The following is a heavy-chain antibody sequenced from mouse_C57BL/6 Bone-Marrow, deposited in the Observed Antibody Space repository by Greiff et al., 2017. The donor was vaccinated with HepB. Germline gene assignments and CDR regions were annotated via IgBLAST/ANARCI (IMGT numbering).Heavy chain of an antibody. V-gene: IGHV1-50*01. CDR3: ERWGGSSYAFDY. Sequence: VQLQQPGAELVKPGASVKLSCKASGYTFTSYWMQWVKQRPGQGLEWIGEIDPSDSYTNYNQKFKGKATLTVDTSSSQAYMQLSSLTSEASAVYYCERWGGSSYAFDYWGKGTTLTVSS. CDR2: IDPSDSYT. J-gene: IGHJ2*01. CDR1: GYTFTSYW. D-gene: IGHD1-1*01.